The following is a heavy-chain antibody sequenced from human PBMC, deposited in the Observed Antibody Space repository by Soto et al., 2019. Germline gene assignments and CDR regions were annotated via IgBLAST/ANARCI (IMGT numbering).Heavy chain of an antibody. Sequence: ASVKVSCKASGYTFINFDISWVRQAAGQGPEWLGWMNPGSGKTGYASKFQGRVAMTRDASTGTSHLELSSLTSDDTAVYYCARMASFGTLNWFDPWGQGTQVTVSS. CDR2: MNPGSGKT. CDR1: GYTFINFD. CDR3: ARMASFGTLNWFDP. J-gene: IGHJ5*02. V-gene: IGHV1-8*02. D-gene: IGHD3-16*01.